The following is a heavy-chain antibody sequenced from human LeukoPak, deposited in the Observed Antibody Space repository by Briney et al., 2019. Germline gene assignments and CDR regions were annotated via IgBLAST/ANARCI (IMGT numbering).Heavy chain of an antibody. CDR3: TRVKETATTAAIIRKYSYYYYYMDV. Sequence: HPGGSLRLSCAASGFTFNTYRMSWVRQAPGKGLEWVANIKQDGSEKHYVDSVKGRFTISRDNAKNSLYLQMSSLRAEDTAVYYCTRVKETATTAAIIRKYSYYYYYMDVWGKGNTVTVSS. D-gene: IGHD4-11*01. V-gene: IGHV3-7*01. J-gene: IGHJ6*03. CDR1: GFTFNTYR. CDR2: IKQDGSEK.